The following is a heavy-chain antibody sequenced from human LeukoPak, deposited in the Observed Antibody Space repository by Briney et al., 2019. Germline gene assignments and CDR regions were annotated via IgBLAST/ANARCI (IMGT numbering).Heavy chain of an antibody. Sequence: SETLSLTCTVSGGSISSSSYYWGWIRQPPGKGLEWIGTIYYSGSTYYNPSLKSRVTMSVDTSKNQFSLKLSSVTAADTAVYYCARFYSGGYFDYWGQGTLVAVSS. D-gene: IGHD1-26*01. V-gene: IGHV4-39*01. CDR3: ARFYSGGYFDY. J-gene: IGHJ4*02. CDR2: IYYSGST. CDR1: GGSISSSSYY.